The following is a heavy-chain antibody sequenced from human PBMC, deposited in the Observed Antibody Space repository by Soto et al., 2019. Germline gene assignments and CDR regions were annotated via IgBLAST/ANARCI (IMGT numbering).Heavy chain of an antibody. V-gene: IGHV1-69*13. CDR3: ARRGRFGGGAFDI. J-gene: IGHJ3*02. CDR1: GGTFSSYA. CDR2: IIPIFGTA. Sequence: SVKVSCKASGGTFSSYAISWVRQAPGQGLEWMGGIIPIFGTANYAQKFQGRVTITADESTSTAYMELSSLRSEDTAVYYCARRGRFGGGAFDIWGQGTMATVSS. D-gene: IGHD3-3*01.